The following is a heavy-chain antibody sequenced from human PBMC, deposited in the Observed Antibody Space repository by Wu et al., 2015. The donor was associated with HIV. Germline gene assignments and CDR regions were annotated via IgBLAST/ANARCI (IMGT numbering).Heavy chain of an antibody. J-gene: IGHJ4*02. CDR3: ARGHYYDTSSSPMY. Sequence: VQSGGEVKKPGASVKVACKSSGYIFSDFGIHWVRQGPGEGLEWMGWISAQNGNRKYAQKFQGRVTMTTETSSSTAYMELRSLRSDDTAMYFCARGHYYDTSSSPMYWGPGTRVIVSS. CDR2: ISAQNGNR. CDR1: GYIFSDFG. V-gene: IGHV1-18*01. D-gene: IGHD3-22*01.